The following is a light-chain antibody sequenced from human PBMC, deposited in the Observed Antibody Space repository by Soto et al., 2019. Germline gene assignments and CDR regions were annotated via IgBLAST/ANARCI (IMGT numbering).Light chain of an antibody. CDR1: QSVSIW. V-gene: IGKV1-5*01. Sequence: DIQMTQTPSTLSASVGDRVTITCRASQSVSIWLAWYQQKPGKAPKLLIYDASTLESGVPSRFSGSISGTEFTLTISSLQPDDFATYYCQHFNTYWTFGQGTKVDIK. CDR2: DAS. J-gene: IGKJ1*01. CDR3: QHFNTYWT.